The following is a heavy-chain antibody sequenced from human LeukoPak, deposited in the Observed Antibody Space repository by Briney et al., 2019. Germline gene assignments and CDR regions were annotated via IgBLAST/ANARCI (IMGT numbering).Heavy chain of an antibody. D-gene: IGHD2-2*01. V-gene: IGHV3-9*01. CDR2: ISWNSGSI. J-gene: IGHJ4*02. CDR1: GFTFDDYA. Sequence: PGRSLRLSCAASGFTFDDYAMHWVRQAPGKGLEWVSGISWNSGSIGYADSVKGRFTTSRDNAKNSLYLQMNSLRAEDTALYYCAKATTELYCSSTSCYSRKSAYYYFDYWGQGTLVTVSS. CDR3: AKATTELYCSSTSCYSRKSAYYYFDY.